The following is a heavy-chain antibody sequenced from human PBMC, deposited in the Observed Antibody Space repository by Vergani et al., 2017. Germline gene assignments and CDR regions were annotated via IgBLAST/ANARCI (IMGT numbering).Heavy chain of an antibody. CDR3: ARTTYYYDSSGYRAEFNYFDH. Sequence: QVQLQESGPGLVKPSETLSLTCTVSGGSISSYYWSWIRQPPGKGLEWIGYIYYSGSNSHNPSLKSRVTISVDTSKNQFSLKLRSVTAADTAVYYCARTTYYYDSSGYRAEFNYFDHWGQGTLVKVSS. V-gene: IGHV4-59*01. J-gene: IGHJ4*02. CDR1: GGSISSYY. CDR2: IYYSGSN. D-gene: IGHD3-22*01.